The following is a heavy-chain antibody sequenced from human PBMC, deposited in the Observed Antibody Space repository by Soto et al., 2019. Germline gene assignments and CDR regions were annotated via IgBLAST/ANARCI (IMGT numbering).Heavy chain of an antibody. J-gene: IGHJ5*02. CDR1: GGSISSGGYS. V-gene: IGHV4-30-2*01. Sequence: QLQLQESGSGLVKPSQTLSLTCAVSGGSISSGGYSWSWIRQPPGKGLEWIGYIYHSGSTYYNPSLKSRVTISVDRSKNQFSLKLSSVTAADTAVHYCDRGGPTVLKNCYAPWCQRTLVTVSS. CDR3: DRGGPTVLKNCYAP. CDR2: IYHSGST. D-gene: IGHD4-17*01.